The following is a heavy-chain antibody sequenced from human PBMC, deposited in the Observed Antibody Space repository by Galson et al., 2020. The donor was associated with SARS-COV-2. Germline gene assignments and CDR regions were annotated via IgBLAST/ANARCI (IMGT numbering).Heavy chain of an antibody. D-gene: IGHD3-10*01. CDR1: GFPFNNFD. Sequence: GESLKISCAASGFPFNNFDMHWVRQAPGEGLQWVATIESSGDTYYADSIKGRFTISRENAKNSLFLQMNSLGSGDTAVYYCAREATTLIRGLVRGAGWEGGGKG. J-gene: IGHJ6*03. CDR2: IESSGDT. V-gene: IGHV3-13*04. CDR3: AREATTLIRGLVRGAGWEG.